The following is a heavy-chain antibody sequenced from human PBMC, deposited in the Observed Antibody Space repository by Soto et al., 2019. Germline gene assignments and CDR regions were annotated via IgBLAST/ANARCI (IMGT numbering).Heavy chain of an antibody. CDR2: IYSTGST. V-gene: IGHV4-31*03. CDR1: GGSISSGDYY. D-gene: IGHD3-22*01. Sequence: SETLSLTCTVSGGSISSGDYYWSWIRQHPGKGLECFGYIYSTGSTYSIPSLKSRVTISVDTSKNQFSLKLSSVTAADTAVYYCARVDIQGYYDSSGYYLRWFDPWGQGTLVTVSS. J-gene: IGHJ5*02. CDR3: ARVDIQGYYDSSGYYLRWFDP.